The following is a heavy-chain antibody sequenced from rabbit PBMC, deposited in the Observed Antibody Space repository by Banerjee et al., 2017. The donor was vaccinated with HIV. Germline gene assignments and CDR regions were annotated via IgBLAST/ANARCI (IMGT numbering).Heavy chain of an antibody. CDR2: IDVGSSGST. Sequence: QEQLEESGGDLVKPEGSLTLTCTASGFSFSNKYVMCWVRQAPGKGLEWIACIDVGSSGSTQYANWAKGRFTISKISSTTVTLQMTSLTAADTATYFCARAYNYGYDGYDLWGPGTLVTVS. V-gene: IGHV1S45*01. CDR1: GFSFSNKYV. D-gene: IGHD6-1*01. CDR3: ARAYNYGYDGYDL. J-gene: IGHJ6*01.